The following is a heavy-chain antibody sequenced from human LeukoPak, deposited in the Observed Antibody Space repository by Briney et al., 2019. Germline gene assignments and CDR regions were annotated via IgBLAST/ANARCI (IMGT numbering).Heavy chain of an antibody. J-gene: IGHJ4*02. V-gene: IGHV3-9*03. CDR1: GFTFSSYA. CDR2: ISWNSGSI. D-gene: IGHD3-22*01. CDR3: AKDMGPYYYDSSGSFDY. Sequence: GGSLRLSCAASGFTFSSYAMHWVRQAPGKGLEWVSGISWNSGSIGYADSVKGRFTISRDNAKNSLYLQMNSLRAEDMALYYCAKDMGPYYYDSSGSFDYWGQGTLVTVSS.